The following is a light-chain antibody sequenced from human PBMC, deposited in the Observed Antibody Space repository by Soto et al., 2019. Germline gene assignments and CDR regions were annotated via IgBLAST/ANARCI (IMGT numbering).Light chain of an antibody. V-gene: IGLV1-44*01. CDR1: NSNIGSNA. CDR2: GND. J-gene: IGLJ2*01. Sequence: QSVLTQPPSASGTPGQRVTISCSGSNSNIGSNAVNWYQQLPGTAPKLLIHGNDQRPSGVPDRLSGSKSGTSASLAISGLKSEDEADYYCAAWDDRLNAPVFGGGTKLTVL. CDR3: AAWDDRLNAPV.